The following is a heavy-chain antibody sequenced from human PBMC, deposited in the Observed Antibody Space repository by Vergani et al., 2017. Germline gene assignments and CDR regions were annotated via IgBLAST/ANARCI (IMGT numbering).Heavy chain of an antibody. J-gene: IGHJ4*02. CDR2: INPIDSKI. Sequence: EVMLVQSGAEVKKPGESLKISCKSSESSFISNEIAWVRQMSGKGLQLMGNINPIDSKIAYSPSFQGQAIMSLDKSITTAYLQWRSLKASDTSIYYCTRHVPCGDGACLHFDHWGQGTQVTVSS. CDR1: ESSFISNE. CDR3: TRHVPCGDGACLHFDH. D-gene: IGHD2-21*01. V-gene: IGHV5-51*01.